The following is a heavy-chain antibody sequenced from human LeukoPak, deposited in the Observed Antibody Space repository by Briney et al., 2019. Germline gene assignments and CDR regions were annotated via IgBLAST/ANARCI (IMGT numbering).Heavy chain of an antibody. CDR1: GGSISSSSYY. CDR3: ARSFYDSSVAFDF. CDR2: IFYSGST. V-gene: IGHV4-39*01. D-gene: IGHD3-22*01. J-gene: IGHJ3*01. Sequence: SETLSLTCTVSGGSISSSSYYWGWIRQPPGKGLEWIGNIFYSGSTYYNPSLKSRVTISVDTSKNQFSPKLSSVTAADTAMYYCARSFYDSSVAFDFWGQGTMLTVSS.